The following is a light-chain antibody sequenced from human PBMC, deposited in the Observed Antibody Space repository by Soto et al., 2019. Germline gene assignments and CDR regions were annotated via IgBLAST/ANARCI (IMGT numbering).Light chain of an antibody. CDR3: SSYRGASTGV. CDR1: SSDVGGYNY. V-gene: IGLV2-14*01. CDR2: EVN. Sequence: QSVLTQPASVSGSLGQSITISCTGTSSDVGGYNYVSWYQRRPGKAPKLMIYEVNNRPSGVSNRFAGSKSGNTASLTISGLQAEDEAEYYCSSYRGASTGVFGTGTKLTVL. J-gene: IGLJ1*01.